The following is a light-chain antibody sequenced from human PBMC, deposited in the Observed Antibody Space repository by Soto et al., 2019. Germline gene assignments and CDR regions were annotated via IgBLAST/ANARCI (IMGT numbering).Light chain of an antibody. V-gene: IGKV2-30*01. CDR2: RVS. CDR3: QQYDNWPPRWT. Sequence: DVVMTQSPLSLPVTLGQPASISCRARQILLYSDGNTYLTWFQQRPGQSPRRLIYRVSGRDSGVPDRFSGSGSGTDFTLSIGSLQSEDFAIYYCQQYDNWPPRWTFGQGTKVDIK. J-gene: IGKJ2*01. CDR1: QILLYSDGNTY.